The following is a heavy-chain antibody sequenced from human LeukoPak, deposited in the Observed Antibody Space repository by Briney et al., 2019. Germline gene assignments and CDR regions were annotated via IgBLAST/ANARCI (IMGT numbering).Heavy chain of an antibody. V-gene: IGHV4-59*08. D-gene: IGHD6-19*01. Sequence: SETLSLTCTVSSGSINTYYWSWIRQPPGKGLEWIGNIYYSGSTNYNPSLMSRVTISVDPSKNEFSLRLNSVTAADTAVYYCARAGSVAGTHWFDPWGQGTLVTVSS. CDR3: ARAGSVAGTHWFDP. CDR2: IYYSGST. CDR1: SGSINTYY. J-gene: IGHJ5*02.